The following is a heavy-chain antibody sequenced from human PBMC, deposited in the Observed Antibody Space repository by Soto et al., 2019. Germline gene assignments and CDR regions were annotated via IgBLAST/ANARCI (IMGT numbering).Heavy chain of an antibody. CDR2: IYYSGST. CDR1: SGSISAYY. V-gene: IGHV4-59*08. CDR3: ARLGGYYQALDS. J-gene: IGHJ4*02. D-gene: IGHD3-22*01. Sequence: PSETLSHTSTASSGSISAYYWSWIRQTPGYGLEWIGYIYYSGSTTYNPSLESRVTISVDTSKNQFSLKLSSVTAADTAVYYCARLGGYYQALDSWGQGTLDTVSS.